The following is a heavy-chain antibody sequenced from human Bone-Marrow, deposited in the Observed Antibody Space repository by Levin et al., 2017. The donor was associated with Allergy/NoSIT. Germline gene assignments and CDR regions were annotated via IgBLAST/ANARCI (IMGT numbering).Heavy chain of an antibody. J-gene: IGHJ6*02. D-gene: IGHD6-19*01. V-gene: IGHV3-21*01. CDR3: ARDTLSSSGWFYYFGMDV. CDR2: ISSSGSDM. Sequence: GGSLRLSCTVSGFTFSIYSINWVRQAPGKGLEWVSSISSSGSDMYYVDSVRGRFTISRDNAKNSLTLQMNSLRAEDTALYYCARDTLSSSGWFYYFGMDVWGQGTTVTVSS. CDR1: GFTFSIYS.